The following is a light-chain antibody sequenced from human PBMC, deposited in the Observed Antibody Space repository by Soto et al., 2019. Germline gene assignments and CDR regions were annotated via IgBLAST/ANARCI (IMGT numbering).Light chain of an antibody. CDR1: SSNIGNNA. V-gene: IGLV1-44*01. J-gene: IGLJ1*01. CDR3: ASRDDRLNGYV. Sequence: QSVLAQSPSASGTPGQRVTISCSGSSSNIGNNAVNWYQHLPGTAPKLLVYSHNQRPSGVSDRFSGSQSGTSASLAISGLQSEDEADYYCASRDDRLNGYVFGPGTKVTVL. CDR2: SHN.